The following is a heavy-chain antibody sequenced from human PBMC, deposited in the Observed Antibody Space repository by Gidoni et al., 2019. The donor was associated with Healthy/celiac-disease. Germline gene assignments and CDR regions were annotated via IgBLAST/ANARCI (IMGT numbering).Heavy chain of an antibody. D-gene: IGHD6-13*01. CDR1: GYTFTSYG. Sequence: QVHLVQSGAAVKKPGASVKVSCKASGYTFTSYGISWVRQAPGQGLEWMGWNSAYNGNTNYAQKLQGRVTMTTDTSTSTAYMELRSLRSDDTAVYYCARARRSSSRVASDYWGQGTLVTVSS. CDR2: NSAYNGNT. J-gene: IGHJ4*02. V-gene: IGHV1-18*04. CDR3: ARARRSSSRVASDY.